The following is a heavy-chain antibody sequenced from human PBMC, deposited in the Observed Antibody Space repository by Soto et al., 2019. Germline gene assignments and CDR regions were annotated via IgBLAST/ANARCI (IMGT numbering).Heavy chain of an antibody. CDR1: GDSILVYY. CDR2: VYNSGNV. J-gene: IGHJ6*02. V-gene: IGHV4-4*07. Sequence: PSETLSLTCSVSGDSILVYYWSWIRQPAGKRLEWIGRVYNSGNVIFNPSLKNRVTMSVDMSKNQFSLRLTSVTAADSAVYYCARDRLESSTYGMDVWGRGTTVTVSS. CDR3: ARDRLESSTYGMDV. D-gene: IGHD3-16*02.